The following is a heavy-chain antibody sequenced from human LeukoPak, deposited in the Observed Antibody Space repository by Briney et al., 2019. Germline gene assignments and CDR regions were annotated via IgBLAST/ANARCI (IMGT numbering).Heavy chain of an antibody. CDR1: GFSFSNFW. J-gene: IGHJ4*02. Sequence: PGGSLRLSCAASGFSFSNFWMAWVRQRPGEGLEWVANMKPDASHISYVDSVEGRFTISRDNAKNSLYLQMDSLRAEDTAVYYCVRDSGTYGYFWGRGTLVTVSS. D-gene: IGHD3-10*01. CDR2: MKPDASHI. V-gene: IGHV3-7*01. CDR3: VRDSGTYGYF.